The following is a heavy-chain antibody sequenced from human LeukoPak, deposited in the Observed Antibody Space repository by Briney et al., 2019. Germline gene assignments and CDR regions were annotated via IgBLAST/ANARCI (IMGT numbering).Heavy chain of an antibody. CDR1: GFTFSGSA. D-gene: IGHD1-14*01. CDR2: ISIGGDYT. J-gene: IGHJ4*02. CDR3: AKLHSATITADFDH. V-gene: IGHV3-23*01. Sequence: PGGSLRLSCAASGFTFSGSAMSWVRQAPGKGLEWFSGISIGGDYTYYADSVKGRFTISRDNSKNTLSLQMSNLRAEDTAIYYCAKLHSATITADFDHWGQGTLVTVSS.